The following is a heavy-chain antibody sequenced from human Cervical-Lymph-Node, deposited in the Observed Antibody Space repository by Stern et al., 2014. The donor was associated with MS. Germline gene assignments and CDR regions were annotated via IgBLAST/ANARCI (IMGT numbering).Heavy chain of an antibody. D-gene: IGHD1-1*01. CDR3: ARDTSSPERSDW. CDR1: GFTVSRDY. CDR2: ITNVGST. J-gene: IGHJ4*02. Sequence: VQLVQSGGCVIQPGGSLRLSCTSSGFTVSRDYMTRVRQAPGKGLEWVSLITNVGSTFYTDSVKGRFTISRDDSKNTVYLHMTSLRAEDMAMYYCARDTSSPERSDWWGQGTLVTVSS. V-gene: IGHV3-53*01.